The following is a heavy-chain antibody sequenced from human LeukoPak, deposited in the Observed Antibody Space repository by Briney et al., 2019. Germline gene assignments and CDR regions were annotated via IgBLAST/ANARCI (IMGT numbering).Heavy chain of an antibody. V-gene: IGHV4-4*02. CDR3: ARGKKYCSSTSCYAWYYYYGMDV. Sequence: PSETLSLTCAVSGGSISSSSWWSWVRQPPGKGLEWIGEIYHSGSTNYNPSLKSRVTISVDKSKNQFSLKLSSVTAADTAVYYCARGKKYCSSTSCYAWYYYYGMDVWGQGTTVTVSS. D-gene: IGHD2-2*01. J-gene: IGHJ6*02. CDR1: GGSISSSSW. CDR2: IYHSGST.